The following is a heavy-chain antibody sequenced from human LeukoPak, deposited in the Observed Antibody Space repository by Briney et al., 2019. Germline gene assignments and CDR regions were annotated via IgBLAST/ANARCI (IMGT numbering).Heavy chain of an antibody. V-gene: IGHV3-53*01. CDR1: GFTVSGNY. CDR2: IYSGGST. Sequence: PGGSLRLSCAASGFTVSGNYMSWVRQAPGKGLKWVSVIYSGGSTYYADSVKGRFTISRDNSKNTLYLQMNSLRAEDTAVYYCARRLRTVTRFSDYWGQGTLVTVSS. CDR3: ARRLRTVTRFSDY. D-gene: IGHD4-17*01. J-gene: IGHJ4*02.